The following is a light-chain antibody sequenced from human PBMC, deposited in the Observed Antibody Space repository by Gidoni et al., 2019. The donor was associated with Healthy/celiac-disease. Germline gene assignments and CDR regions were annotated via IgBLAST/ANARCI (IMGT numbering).Light chain of an antibody. V-gene: IGLV3-1*01. Sequence: SYELPQPPSVSVSPGQTASITCSGDKLGDKYACWYQQKPGQSPVLVIYQDIKRPSGIPERFSGSNSGNTATLTISGTQAMDEADYYCQAWDSSTNVVFGGGTKLTVL. J-gene: IGLJ2*01. CDR3: QAWDSSTNVV. CDR2: QDI. CDR1: KLGDKY.